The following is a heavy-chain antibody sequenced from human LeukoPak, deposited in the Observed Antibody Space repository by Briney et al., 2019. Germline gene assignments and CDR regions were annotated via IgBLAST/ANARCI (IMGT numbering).Heavy chain of an antibody. CDR3: AKNGDRGAYCTGGTCYPYFYYYMDV. V-gene: IGHV3-23*01. D-gene: IGHD2-15*01. CDR2: ISSTGGTT. Sequence: GGSLRLSCAASGITFSSYGMSWVRQAPGKGLEWVSSISSTGGTTYYADSVKGRFTISRDNSKNTLYLQMNSPRAEDTAIYYCAKNGDRGAYCTGGTCYPYFYYYMDVWGKGTTVTI. CDR1: GITFSSYG. J-gene: IGHJ6*03.